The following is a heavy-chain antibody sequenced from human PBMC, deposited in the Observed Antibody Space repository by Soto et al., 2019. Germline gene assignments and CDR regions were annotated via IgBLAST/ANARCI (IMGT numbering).Heavy chain of an antibody. CDR3: AKGLGNAKEV. J-gene: IGHJ6*02. CDR2: LTASGLNT. V-gene: IGHV3-23*01. D-gene: IGHD2-8*01. Sequence: EVQLLESGGGLVQPGGSLRLSCSAAGFNFGSYGMSWFRQAPGKGLEWVSGLTASGLNTYYTDSVKGRFTISRDNSRNTVYLQMSGLRVEDTAVFHCAKGLGNAKEVWGQGTTVTVSS. CDR1: GFNFGSYG.